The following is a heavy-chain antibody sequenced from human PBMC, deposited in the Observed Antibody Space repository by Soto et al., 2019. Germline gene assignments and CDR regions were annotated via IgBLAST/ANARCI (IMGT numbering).Heavy chain of an antibody. CDR3: AARSGDYTRFDY. V-gene: IGHV1-3*01. Sequence: ASVKVSCKASGYTFTSYAMHWVRQAPGQRLEWMGWINAGNGNTKYSQKFQGRVTITRDMSTNTAYMELSSLRSEDTAVYYCAARSGDYTRFDYWGQGSLVTVSS. J-gene: IGHJ4*02. D-gene: IGHD4-17*01. CDR2: INAGNGNT. CDR1: GYTFTSYA.